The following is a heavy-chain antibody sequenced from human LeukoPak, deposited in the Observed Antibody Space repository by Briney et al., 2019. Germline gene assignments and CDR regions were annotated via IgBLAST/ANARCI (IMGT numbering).Heavy chain of an antibody. D-gene: IGHD3-22*01. CDR3: ARDQDSSGYPTFDY. CDR2: INPNSGGT. V-gene: IGHV1-2*04. J-gene: IGHJ4*02. Sequence: GASVKVSCKASGYTFTGYYMHWVRQAPGQGLEWMGWINPNSGGTNYAQKFQGWVTMTRDTSISTAYMELSRLRSDDTAVYYCARDQDSSGYPTFDYWGQGTLVTVSS. CDR1: GYTFTGYY.